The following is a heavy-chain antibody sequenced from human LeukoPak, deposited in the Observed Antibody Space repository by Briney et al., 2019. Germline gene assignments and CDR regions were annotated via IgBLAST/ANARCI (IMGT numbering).Heavy chain of an antibody. J-gene: IGHJ6*04. V-gene: IGHV3-48*03. Sequence: GGSLRLSCAASGFTFSSYEMNWVRQAPGKGLEWVSYISSSSDYIYYADSVKGRFTISRDNAKNSLYLQMNSLRAEDTAVYYCAELGITMIGGVWGKGTTVTISS. CDR1: GFTFSSYE. CDR2: ISSSSDYI. CDR3: AELGITMIGGV. D-gene: IGHD3-10*02.